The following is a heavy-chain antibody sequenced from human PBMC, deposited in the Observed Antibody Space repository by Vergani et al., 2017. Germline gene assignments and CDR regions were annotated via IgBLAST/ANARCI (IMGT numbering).Heavy chain of an antibody. CDR1: GFTFSSYS. CDR2: ISSSSSYI. J-gene: IGHJ4*02. CDR3: AREGDYCTNGVCYTGNDY. V-gene: IGHV3-21*01. D-gene: IGHD2-8*01. Sequence: VQLVESGGGVVQPGRSLRLSCAASGFTFSSYSMNWVRQAPGKGLEWVSAISSSSSYIYYADSVKGRFTISRDNAKNSLYLQMNSLRAEDTAVYYCAREGDYCTNGVCYTGNDYWGQGTLVNVSS.